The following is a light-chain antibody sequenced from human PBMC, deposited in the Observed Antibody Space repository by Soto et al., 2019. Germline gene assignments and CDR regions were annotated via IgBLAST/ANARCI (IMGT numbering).Light chain of an antibody. CDR3: QQYKDWPLT. V-gene: IGKV3-20*01. Sequence: EIVLTQSPGTLPLSPGERATLSCRASQSVSASSLTWYQQRPGQAPRLLIYGASSRATGIPDRFSGSGSGTEFTLTISSLQSEDFAVYYCQQYKDWPLTFGGGTKVEIK. CDR1: QSVSASS. J-gene: IGKJ4*01. CDR2: GAS.